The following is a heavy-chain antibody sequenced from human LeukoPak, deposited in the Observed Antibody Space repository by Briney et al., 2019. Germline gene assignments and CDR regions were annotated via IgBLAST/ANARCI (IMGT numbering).Heavy chain of an antibody. CDR1: GFTFSSYS. V-gene: IGHV3-21*01. Sequence: PGGSLRLSCAASGFTFSSYSMNWVRQAPGKGLEWVSSISSSSSYIYYADSVKGRFTISRDNAKNSLYLQTNSLRAEDTAVYYCARGEYSSSWASDYWGQGTLVTVSS. D-gene: IGHD6-13*01. J-gene: IGHJ4*02. CDR2: ISSSSSYI. CDR3: ARGEYSSSWASDY.